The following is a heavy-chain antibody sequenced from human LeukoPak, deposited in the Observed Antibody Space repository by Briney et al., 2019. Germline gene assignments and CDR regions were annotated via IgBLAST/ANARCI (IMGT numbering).Heavy chain of an antibody. J-gene: IGHJ4*02. CDR3: AREAQAHNFDY. CDR1: GGSISTYY. V-gene: IGHV4-59*01. Sequence: SETLSLTRTVSGGSISTYYWNSIRQHPGKGLEWIGYIYYSGTTNYNPSHKSRVSISVDTSKNQFSLNLSSVTAADTAVYYCAREAQAHNFDYWGQGTLVTVSS. CDR2: IYYSGTT.